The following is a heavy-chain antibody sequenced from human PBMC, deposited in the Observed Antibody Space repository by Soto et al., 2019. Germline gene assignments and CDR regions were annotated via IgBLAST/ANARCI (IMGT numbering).Heavy chain of an antibody. J-gene: IGHJ4*02. CDR2: MYFSGST. CDR3: ARRTQSLGPFDY. D-gene: IGHD4-4*01. V-gene: IGHV4-59*02. CDR1: GGSVNNYY. Sequence: QVQLQESGPGLVKPSETLSLTCSVSGGSVNNYYWNWIRQPPGKGLEWIGHMYFSGSTNYNPSLKRRVTTSVDTPKNPFSPQLRSVTSAHTAAYYCARRTQSLGPFDYWGQGTLLTVSS.